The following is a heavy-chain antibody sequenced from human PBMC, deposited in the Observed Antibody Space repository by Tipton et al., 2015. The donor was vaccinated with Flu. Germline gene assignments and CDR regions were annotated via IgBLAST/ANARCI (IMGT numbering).Heavy chain of an antibody. CDR2: IYYSGST. Sequence: LRLSCTVSGGSISSSSYYWGWIRQPPGKGLEWIGSIYYSGSTYYNPSLKSRVTISVDTSKNQFSLKLSPVTAADTAVYYCARDTIFGVAHWGQGTLVTVSS. CDR1: GGSISSSSYY. V-gene: IGHV4-39*07. J-gene: IGHJ4*02. D-gene: IGHD3-3*01. CDR3: ARDTIFGVAH.